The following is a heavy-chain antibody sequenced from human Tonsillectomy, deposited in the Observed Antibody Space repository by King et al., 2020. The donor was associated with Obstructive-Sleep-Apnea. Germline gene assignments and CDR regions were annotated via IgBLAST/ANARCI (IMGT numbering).Heavy chain of an antibody. J-gene: IGHJ6*02. CDR3: ARALGYCSSTSCHRDLRAGYYGMDV. D-gene: IGHD2-2*02. Sequence: VQLQQWGAGLLKPSEPLSLTCAVYGGSFSGYYWSWIRQPPGKGLEWIGEINHSGSTNYNPSLKSRVTISVDTSKNQFSLKLSSVTAADTAVYYCARALGYCSSTSCHRDLRAGYYGMDVWGQGTTVTVSS. CDR1: GGSFSGYY. CDR2: INHSGST. V-gene: IGHV4-34*01.